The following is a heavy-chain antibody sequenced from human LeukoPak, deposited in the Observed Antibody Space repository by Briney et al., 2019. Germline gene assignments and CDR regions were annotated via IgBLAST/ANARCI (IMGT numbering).Heavy chain of an antibody. CDR3: ASGADYCSSTSCYWVWFDP. CDR2: IIPIFGTA. Sequence: SVKVSCKASGGTFSSYAISWVRQAPGQGLEWMGGIIPIFGTANYAQKFQGRVTITADESTSTAYMELSSLRSEDTAVYYCASGADYCSSTSCYWVWFDPWGQGTLVTVSS. CDR1: GGTFSSYA. V-gene: IGHV1-69*13. D-gene: IGHD2-2*01. J-gene: IGHJ5*02.